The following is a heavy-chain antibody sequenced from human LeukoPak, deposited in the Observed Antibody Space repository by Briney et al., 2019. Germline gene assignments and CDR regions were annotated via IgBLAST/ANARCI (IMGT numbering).Heavy chain of an antibody. D-gene: IGHD3-22*01. CDR1: GYTFTSYG. CDR2: ISAYNGNT. CDR3: ARDIGYYYDSSGYFAFDI. Sequence: ASVKVSCKASGYTFTSYGISWVRQAPGQGLEWMGWISAYNGNTKYAQRLQGRVTMTTDTSTTTAYVEPRSLRYDDTAVYYCARDIGYYYDSSGYFAFDIWGQGTMVTVSS. J-gene: IGHJ3*02. V-gene: IGHV1-18*01.